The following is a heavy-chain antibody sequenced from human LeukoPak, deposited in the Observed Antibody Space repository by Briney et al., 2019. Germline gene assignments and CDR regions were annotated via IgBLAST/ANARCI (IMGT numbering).Heavy chain of an antibody. CDR2: IYYSVST. D-gene: IGHD4-11*01. CDR1: GGSLSTYY. J-gene: IGHJ4*02. V-gene: IGHV4-59*08. CDR3: ARHDSYDYSFDY. Sequence: SEPLSLTCTVSGGSLSTYYWSWIRQPPGKGLEWIGYIYYSVSTNYNPSLKSRVTISVDTSKNQFSLKLSSVTAADTAVYYCARHDSYDYSFDYWGQGTLVTVSS.